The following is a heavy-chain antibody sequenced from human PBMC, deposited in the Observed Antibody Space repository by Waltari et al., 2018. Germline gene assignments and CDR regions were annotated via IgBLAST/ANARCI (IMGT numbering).Heavy chain of an antibody. D-gene: IGHD4-17*01. CDR2: INAGNGNT. CDR3: ARDGNYFYGDYVPFDY. Sequence: QVQLVQSGAEVKKPGASVKVSCKASGYTFTSYAMHWVRQAPGQRLEWMGWINAGNGNTKYSQKFQGRVTITRDTSASTAYMELSSLRSEDTAVYYCARDGNYFYGDYVPFDYWGQGTLVTVSS. V-gene: IGHV1-3*01. J-gene: IGHJ4*02. CDR1: GYTFTSYA.